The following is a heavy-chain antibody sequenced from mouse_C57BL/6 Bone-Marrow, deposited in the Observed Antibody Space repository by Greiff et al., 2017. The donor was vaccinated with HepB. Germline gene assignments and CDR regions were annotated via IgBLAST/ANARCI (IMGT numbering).Heavy chain of an antibody. D-gene: IGHD1-1*01. CDR3: AGSGTTGVSYWYFDV. V-gene: IGHV1-26*01. Sequence: EVQLQQSGPELVKPGASVKISCKASGYTFTDYYMNWVKQSHGKSLEWIGDINPNNGGTSYNQKFKGKATLTVDKSSSTAYMELRSLTSEDSAVYYCAGSGTTGVSYWYFDVWGTGTTVTVSS. J-gene: IGHJ1*03. CDR2: INPNNGGT. CDR1: GYTFTDYY.